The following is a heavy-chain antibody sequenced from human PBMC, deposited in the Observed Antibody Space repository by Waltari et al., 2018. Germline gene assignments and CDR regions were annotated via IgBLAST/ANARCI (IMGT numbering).Heavy chain of an antibody. CDR3: ATHKLGISQHYYHMGA. CDR1: GGPFGGYG. Sequence: VQLVQSGAEVGTPGSSVKVSCKASGGPFGGYGVSWGQLVPGQRLEWLGVIIPIFGIPDYSQKLQDRLTITADASTSTAYMELSSLTSEDTAIYFCATHKLGISQHYYHMGAWGKGTTVTISS. V-gene: IGHV1-69*12. D-gene: IGHD3-3*02. J-gene: IGHJ6*03. CDR2: IIPIFGIP.